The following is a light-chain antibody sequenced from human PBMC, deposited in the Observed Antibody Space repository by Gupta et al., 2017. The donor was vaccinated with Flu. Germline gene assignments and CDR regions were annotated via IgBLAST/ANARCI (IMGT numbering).Light chain of an antibody. J-gene: IGLJ1*01. CDR2: EVS. CDR3: SSYTSSSTLYV. CDR1: SSDVGGYNY. Sequence: GTSSDVGGYNYVSWYQQHPGNAPKLMIYEVSTRPSGVPNRFSGSKSGNTASLTISGLQAEDEADYYCSSYTSSSTLYVFGTGTKVTVL. V-gene: IGLV2-14*01.